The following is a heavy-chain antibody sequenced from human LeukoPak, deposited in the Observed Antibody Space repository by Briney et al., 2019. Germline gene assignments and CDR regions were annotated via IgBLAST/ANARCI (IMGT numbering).Heavy chain of an antibody. CDR3: ARGGNYWPQWWFDP. D-gene: IGHD1-26*01. CDR1: GGSISTYY. Sequence: KPSETLSLTCTGSGGSISTYYWSWIRQPPGKGLEWIGYIYYTGSTSYNPSLKSRGTMSLDASKNQFSLELNSGTPADTAVYYCARGGNYWPQWWFDPWGRGTLVSASS. V-gene: IGHV4-59*01. J-gene: IGHJ5*02. CDR2: IYYTGST.